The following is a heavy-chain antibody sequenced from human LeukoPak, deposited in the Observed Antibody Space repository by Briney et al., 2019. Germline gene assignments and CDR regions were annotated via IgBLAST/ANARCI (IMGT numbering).Heavy chain of an antibody. V-gene: IGHV4-34*01. CDR3: ARGRLTVTLKNYFDP. J-gene: IGHJ4*02. D-gene: IGHD4-11*01. CDR2: INHAGNT. CDR1: GGSLTGYY. Sequence: PSETLSLTCAVYGGSLTGYYCSWIRQPPGKGLERIGEINHAGNTNYNSSLKSRVTMSLDTANNQFSLNLSSVTAADTAVYYCARGRLTVTLKNYFDPWGQGTLVTVSS.